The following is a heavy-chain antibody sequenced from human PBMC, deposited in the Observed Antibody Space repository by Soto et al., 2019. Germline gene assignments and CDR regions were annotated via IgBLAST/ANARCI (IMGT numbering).Heavy chain of an antibody. CDR1: GGSVSSGSYY. CDR3: ARGPLMSYPDYYDSSGYAEYLQH. D-gene: IGHD3-22*01. CDR2: IYYSGST. Sequence: SETLSLTCTVSGGSVSSGSYYWSWIRQPPGKGLEWIGYIYYSGSTNYNPSLKSRVTISVDTSKNQFSLKLSSVTAADTALYYCARGPLMSYPDYYDSSGYAEYLQHWGQGTLVTVST. V-gene: IGHV4-61*01. J-gene: IGHJ1*01.